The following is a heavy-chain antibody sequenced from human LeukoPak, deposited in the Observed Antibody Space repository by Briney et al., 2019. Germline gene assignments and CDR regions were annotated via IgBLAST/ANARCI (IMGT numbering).Heavy chain of an antibody. CDR2: ISYDGSNK. D-gene: IGHD3-22*01. CDR1: GFTFSSYA. J-gene: IGHJ4*02. CDR3: APSGYYYDSSGYFDY. V-gene: IGHV3-30-3*01. Sequence: GRSLRLSCAASGFTFSSYAMHWVRQAPGKGLEWVAVISYDGSNKYYADSVKGRFTISRDNSKNTLYLQMNSLRAEDTAVYYCAPSGYYYDSSGYFDYWGQGTLVTVSS.